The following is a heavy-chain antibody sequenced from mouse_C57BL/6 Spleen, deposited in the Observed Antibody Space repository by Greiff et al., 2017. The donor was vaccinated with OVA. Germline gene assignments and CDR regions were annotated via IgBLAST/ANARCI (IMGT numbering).Heavy chain of an antibody. CDR2: INPSTGGT. Sequence: VQLQQSGPELVKPGASVKISCKASGYSFTGYYMNWVKQSPEKSLEWIGEINPSTGGTTYNQKFKAKATLTVDKSSSTAYMQLKSLTSEDSAVYYCARYGNYVDWYFDVWGTGTTVTVSS. V-gene: IGHV1-42*01. J-gene: IGHJ1*03. CDR3: ARYGNYVDWYFDV. D-gene: IGHD2-1*01. CDR1: GYSFTGYY.